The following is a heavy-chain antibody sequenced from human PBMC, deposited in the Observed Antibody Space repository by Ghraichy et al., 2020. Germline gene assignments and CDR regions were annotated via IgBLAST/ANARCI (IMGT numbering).Heavy chain of an antibody. Sequence: SQTLSLTCTVSGGSISSGSSYYWGWIRQPPGKGLEWIGSIYYSGSTYYNPSLKSRVTISVNTSKNQCSLRLSSVTAADTAGYFCARQSTGYYINDAFDIWGQGTMVTVSS. D-gene: IGHD3-9*01. CDR2: IYYSGST. CDR3: ARQSTGYYINDAFDI. CDR1: GGSISSGSSYY. V-gene: IGHV4-39*01. J-gene: IGHJ3*02.